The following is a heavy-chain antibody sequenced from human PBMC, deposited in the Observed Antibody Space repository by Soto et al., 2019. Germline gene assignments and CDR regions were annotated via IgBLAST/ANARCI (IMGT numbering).Heavy chain of an antibody. CDR3: ARAPRGNYGYPSYFDY. J-gene: IGHJ4*02. V-gene: IGHV4-59*01. CDR1: GGSISSYY. CDR2: IYYSGST. Sequence: ASETLSLTCTVSGGSISSYYWSWIRQPPGKGLEWIGYIYYSGSTNYNPSLKSRVAISVDTSKNQFSLKLSSVTAADTAVYYCARAPRGNYGYPSYFDYWGQGTLVTVSS. D-gene: IGHD3-10*01.